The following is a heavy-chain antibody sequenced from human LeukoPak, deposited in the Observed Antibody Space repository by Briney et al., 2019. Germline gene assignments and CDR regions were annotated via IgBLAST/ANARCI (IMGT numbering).Heavy chain of an antibody. D-gene: IGHD2-15*01. V-gene: IGHV3-30*04. Sequence: GGSLRLSCAASGFTFSRHAMHWVRQASGKGLEWVAVISYDATNKYYADSVRGRFTISRDNSTNTVYLQMNSLRAEDTAVYYCARNSRVVVVAATRYYYGKDVWGQGTTVTVSS. CDR2: ISYDATNK. CDR1: GFTFSRHA. J-gene: IGHJ6*02. CDR3: ARNSRVVVVAATRYYYGKDV.